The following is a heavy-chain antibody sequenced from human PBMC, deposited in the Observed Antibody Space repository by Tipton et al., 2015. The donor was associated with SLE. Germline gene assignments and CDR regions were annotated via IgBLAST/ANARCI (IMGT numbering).Heavy chain of an antibody. Sequence: GSLRLSCAASGFTFSSYSMNWVRQAPGKGLEWVSSISSSSSYIYYADSVKGRFTISRDNAKNSLYLQMNSLRAEDTAVYYCARDPQLAAAAAFDIWGQGIMVTVPS. CDR1: GFTFSSYS. CDR2: ISSSSSYI. J-gene: IGHJ3*02. CDR3: ARDPQLAAAAAFDI. D-gene: IGHD6-13*01. V-gene: IGHV3-21*01.